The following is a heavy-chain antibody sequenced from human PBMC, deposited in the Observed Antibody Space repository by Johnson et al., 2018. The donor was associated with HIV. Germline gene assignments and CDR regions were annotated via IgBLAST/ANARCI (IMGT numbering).Heavy chain of an antibody. V-gene: IGHV3-23*04. Sequence: VQLVESGGGLVQPGRSLRLSCAASGFIFDDYAMHWVRQAPGKGLEWVSAISGSGGSTYYADSVKGRFTISRDNSKNTLYLQMNSLIAEDTAVYYCAKHIVLVVYAIGAAFDIWGQGTMVTVSS. D-gene: IGHD2-8*02. CDR1: GFIFDDYA. J-gene: IGHJ3*02. CDR2: ISGSGGST. CDR3: AKHIVLVVYAIGAAFDI.